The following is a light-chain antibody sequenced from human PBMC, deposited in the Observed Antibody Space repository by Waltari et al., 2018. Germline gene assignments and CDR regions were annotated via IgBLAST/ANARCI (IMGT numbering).Light chain of an antibody. CDR1: HGISNY. CDR3: QQLNSYQWT. J-gene: IGKJ1*01. Sequence: IQLTQSPASLSASVGDRVTITCRASHGISNYLPWYKPKPGKAPTLLIYAPATLQSAVPSRFSGSGSGTDFPLTISSLQPEDFATYYCQQLNSYQWTFGQGTKVEIK. CDR2: APA. V-gene: IGKV1-9*01.